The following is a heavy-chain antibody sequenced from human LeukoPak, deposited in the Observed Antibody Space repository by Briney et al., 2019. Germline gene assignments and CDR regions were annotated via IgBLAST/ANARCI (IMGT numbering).Heavy chain of an antibody. Sequence: GESLKISCKGSGYSFTSYWIGWVRQMPGKGLEWMGIIYPGDSDTRYSPSFQGQVTISADTSISTAYLQWRSLKASDTAMYYCARQPPTVSASRHFFDYWGQGVLVTVSS. V-gene: IGHV5-51*01. CDR3: ARQPPTVSASRHFFDY. CDR2: IYPGDSDT. D-gene: IGHD4-17*01. J-gene: IGHJ4*02. CDR1: GYSFTSYW.